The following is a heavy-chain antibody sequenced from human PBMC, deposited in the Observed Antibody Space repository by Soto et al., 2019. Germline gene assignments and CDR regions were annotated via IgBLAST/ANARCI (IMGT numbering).Heavy chain of an antibody. CDR2: IYYSGST. D-gene: IGHD3-10*01. CDR3: ARVRWFGERYYYGMDV. Sequence: PSETLSLTCTVSGGSISSYYWSWIRQPPEKGQEWIGYIYYSGSTNYNPSLKSRVTISVDTSKNQFSLKLSSVTAADTAVYYCARVRWFGERYYYGMDVWGQGTTVTVSS. CDR1: GGSISSYY. V-gene: IGHV4-59*12. J-gene: IGHJ6*02.